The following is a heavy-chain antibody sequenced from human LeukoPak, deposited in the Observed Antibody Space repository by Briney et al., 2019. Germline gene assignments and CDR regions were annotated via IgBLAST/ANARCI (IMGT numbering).Heavy chain of an antibody. CDR2: ISSDGSIQ. D-gene: IGHD5-24*01. CDR3: AQDGNLRGEMATTYYFHY. J-gene: IGHJ4*02. CDR1: GFTFSRYA. V-gene: IGHV3-30-3*01. Sequence: PGRSLRLSCAASGFTFSRYAGHWVRQAPGKGLEWVAVISSDGSIQYHADSVKGRFTISRDNSENTLYLQMNSLRTEDTAVYFCAQDGNLRGEMATTYYFHYWGQGTLVTVSS.